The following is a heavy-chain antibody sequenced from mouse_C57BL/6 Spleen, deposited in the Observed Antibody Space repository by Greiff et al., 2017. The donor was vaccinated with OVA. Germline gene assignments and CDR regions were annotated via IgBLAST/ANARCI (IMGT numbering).Heavy chain of an antibody. Sequence: EVKVEESGGGLVKPGGSLKLSCEASGFTFSDYGMHWVRKAPEQGLGWVAYISSGSSTIYYADTVKGRCTISRDNAKDTLFLQMTSLRSEDTAMYYCARGEITTVVGYFDVSGTGTTVTVSS. J-gene: IGHJ1*03. D-gene: IGHD1-1*01. CDR3: ARGEITTVVGYFDV. CDR1: GFTFSDYG. CDR2: ISSGSSTI. V-gene: IGHV5-17*01.